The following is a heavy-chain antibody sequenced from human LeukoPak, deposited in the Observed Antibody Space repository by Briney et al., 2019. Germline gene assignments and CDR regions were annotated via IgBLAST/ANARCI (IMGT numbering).Heavy chain of an antibody. CDR1: GFAFDDCA. D-gene: IGHD1-26*01. CDR2: ISRNSGSM. Sequence: GRSLRLSCAGTGFAFDDCAMHWVWQAPGKGLEWVSGISRNSGSMGYADSVKGRFTISRDNGKKSLYLQMNSLRSEDTALYYCAKGWELLSAFDSWGQGTLVTVSS. V-gene: IGHV3-9*01. CDR3: AKGWELLSAFDS. J-gene: IGHJ4*02.